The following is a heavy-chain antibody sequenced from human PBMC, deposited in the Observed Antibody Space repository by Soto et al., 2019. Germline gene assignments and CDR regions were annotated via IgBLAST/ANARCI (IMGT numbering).Heavy chain of an antibody. V-gene: IGHV3-74*01. J-gene: IGHJ4*02. Sequence: EVQLVESGGGLVQPGGSLRLSCAASGFTFSSYWMHWVRQAPGKGLVWVSRLNSDGSSTSYADSVKGRLTISRDNAKNTLYLQMNSLRAEDMAVYYCVRTSLVVAAATREDYWGQGTLVTVSS. CDR2: LNSDGSST. D-gene: IGHD2-15*01. CDR1: GFTFSSYW. CDR3: VRTSLVVAAATREDY.